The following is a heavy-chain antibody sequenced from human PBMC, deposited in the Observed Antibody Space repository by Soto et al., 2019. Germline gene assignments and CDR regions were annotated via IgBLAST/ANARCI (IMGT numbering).Heavy chain of an antibody. CDR3: ARQGIGVDKAYFDF. Sequence: SETLSLTCAVSGVSISSYYWSWIRQPPGKGLEWIGNVYYSGSTRYNPSLKSRLTISLDPSNSHFSLRLASVSAADTAVYYCARQGIGVDKAYFDFWGQGRLVTVS. CDR1: GVSISSYY. V-gene: IGHV4-59*08. D-gene: IGHD5-18*01. CDR2: VYYSGST. J-gene: IGHJ4*02.